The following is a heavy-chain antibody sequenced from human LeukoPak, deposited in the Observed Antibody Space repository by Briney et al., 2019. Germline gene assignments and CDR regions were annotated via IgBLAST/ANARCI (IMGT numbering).Heavy chain of an antibody. CDR2: VYHSGST. CDR1: GGSIISSTSY. D-gene: IGHD6-19*01. Sequence: SETLSLTCTVSGGSIISSTSYWVWIRQPPGRGLEWIGSVYHSGSTHYNPSLKSRVTISVDTSKNQFSLRLSSVTAADTAVYYCARNGTVTVAGTKFNYFDYWGQGTLVTVSS. CDR3: ARNGTVTVAGTKFNYFDY. V-gene: IGHV4-39*01. J-gene: IGHJ4*02.